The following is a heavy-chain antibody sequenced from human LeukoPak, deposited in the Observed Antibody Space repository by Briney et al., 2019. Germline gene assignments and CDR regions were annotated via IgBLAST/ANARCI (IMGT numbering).Heavy chain of an antibody. CDR2: ISYDGSNK. V-gene: IGHV3-30-3*01. CDR1: GFTFSSYA. J-gene: IGHJ6*03. Sequence: GGSLRLSCAASGFTFSSYAMHWVRQAPGKGLEWVAVISYDGSNKYYADSVKGRFTISRDNSKNTLYLQMNSLRAEDTAVYYCAKTFCSGGTCYPYNYYYMDVWGKGTAVTVSS. D-gene: IGHD2-15*01. CDR3: AKTFCSGGTCYPYNYYYMDV.